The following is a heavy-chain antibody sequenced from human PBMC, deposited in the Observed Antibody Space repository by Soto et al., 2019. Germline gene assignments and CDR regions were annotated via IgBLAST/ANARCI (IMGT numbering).Heavy chain of an antibody. D-gene: IGHD3-9*01. Sequence: GGSLRLSCAASGFTFSSYAMSWVRQAPGKGLEWVSAISGSGGSTYYADSVKGQFTISRENSKNTLYMQMNSLRAEDTAVYYCATGKIDYDILTGYYDAFDIWGKGTMVTVSS. J-gene: IGHJ3*02. CDR2: ISGSGGST. CDR3: ATGKIDYDILTGYYDAFDI. V-gene: IGHV3-23*01. CDR1: GFTFSSYA.